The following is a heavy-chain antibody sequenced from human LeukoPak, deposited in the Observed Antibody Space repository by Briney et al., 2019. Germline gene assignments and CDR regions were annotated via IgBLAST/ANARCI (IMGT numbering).Heavy chain of an antibody. J-gene: IGHJ6*02. CDR2: IYYSGST. CDR3: ARVRHTSYYYYGMDV. V-gene: IGHV4-59*01. Sequence: SETLSLTCTVSGGSISSYYWSGIRQPPGKGLEWIGYIYYSGSTNYNPSLKSRVTISVDTSKNQFSLKLSSVAAADTAAYYCARVRHTSYYYYGMDVWGQGTTVTVSS. CDR1: GGSISSYY.